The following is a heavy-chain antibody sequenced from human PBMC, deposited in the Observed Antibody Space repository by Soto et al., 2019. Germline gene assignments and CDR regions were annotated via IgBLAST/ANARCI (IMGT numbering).Heavy chain of an antibody. CDR2: IYYSGST. J-gene: IGHJ3*02. Sequence: SETLSLTCTVSGGSISSYYWSWIRQPPGKGLEWIGYIYYSGSTNYNPSLKSRVTISVDTSKNQFSLKLSSVTAADTAVYYCARDTAAADYGAFDIWGQGTMVTVS. CDR3: ARDTAAADYGAFDI. CDR1: GGSISSYY. D-gene: IGHD6-13*01. V-gene: IGHV4-59*01.